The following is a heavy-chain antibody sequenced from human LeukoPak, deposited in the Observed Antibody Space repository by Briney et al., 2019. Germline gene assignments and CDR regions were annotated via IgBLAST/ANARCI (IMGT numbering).Heavy chain of an antibody. Sequence: ASVKVSCKVSGYTLTELSMHWVRQVPGKGLEWMGGFDPEDGETIYAQKFQGRVAMTEDTSTDTAYMELSSLRSEDTAVYYCATGGLGIAAATLDYWGQGTLVTVSS. CDR2: FDPEDGET. V-gene: IGHV1-24*01. D-gene: IGHD6-13*01. CDR3: ATGGLGIAAATLDY. CDR1: GYTLTELS. J-gene: IGHJ4*02.